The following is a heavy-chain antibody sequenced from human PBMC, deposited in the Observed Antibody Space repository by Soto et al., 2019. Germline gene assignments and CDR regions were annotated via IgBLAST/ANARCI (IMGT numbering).Heavy chain of an antibody. CDR2: ISDHNGNT. CDR1: GYAFTTYG. Sequence: VHLVQSGAEVKKPGASVKVSGKGSGYAFTTYGITWVRQAPGQGLEWLGWISDHNGNTNHAQKLQGRVTVTRDTPTSTAYMELRSLRSDDTAVYYCARGRYGDYWGQGALVTVSS. V-gene: IGHV1-18*01. CDR3: ARGRYGDY. D-gene: IGHD1-1*01. J-gene: IGHJ4*02.